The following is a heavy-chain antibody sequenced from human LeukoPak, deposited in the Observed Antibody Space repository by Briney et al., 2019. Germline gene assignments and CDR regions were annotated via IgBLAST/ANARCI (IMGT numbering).Heavy chain of an antibody. CDR2: IYHSGST. V-gene: IGHV4-38-2*01. Sequence: SETLSLTCAASGYSISSGYYWGWIRQPPGKGLEWIGSIYHSGSTYYNPSLKSRVTISVDTSKNQFSLKLSSVTAADTAVYYCARAHSSGWTFDYWGQGTLVTVSS. CDR3: ARAHSSGWTFDY. CDR1: GYSISSGYY. D-gene: IGHD6-19*01. J-gene: IGHJ4*02.